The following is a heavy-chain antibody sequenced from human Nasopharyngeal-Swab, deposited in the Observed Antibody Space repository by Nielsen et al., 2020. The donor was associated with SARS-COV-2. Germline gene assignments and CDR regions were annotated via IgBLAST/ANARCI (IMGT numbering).Heavy chain of an antibody. J-gene: IGHJ4*02. D-gene: IGHD5-12*01. CDR2: ISSSSSYI. Sequence: GGSLRLSCAASGFTFSSYSMNWVRQAPGKGLEWVSYISSSSSYIYYADSVKGRFTISRDNAKNSLYLQMNSLRAEDTAVYYCARSSHQSEGYAFDYWGQGTLITVSS. V-gene: IGHV3-21*05. CDR3: ARSSHQSEGYAFDY. CDR1: GFTFSSYS.